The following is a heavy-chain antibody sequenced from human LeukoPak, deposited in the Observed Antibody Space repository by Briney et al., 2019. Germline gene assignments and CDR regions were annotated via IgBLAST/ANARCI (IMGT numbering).Heavy chain of an antibody. CDR2: IYYSGST. Sequence: ASETLSLTCTVSGGSISSYYWSWIRQPPGKGLEWIGYIYYSGSTNYNPSLKSRVTISVDTSKNQFSLKLSSVTAADTAVYYCARGRAPLDDWGQGTLVTVSS. CDR3: ARGRAPLDD. D-gene: IGHD2-2*03. J-gene: IGHJ4*02. CDR1: GGSISSYY. V-gene: IGHV4-59*01.